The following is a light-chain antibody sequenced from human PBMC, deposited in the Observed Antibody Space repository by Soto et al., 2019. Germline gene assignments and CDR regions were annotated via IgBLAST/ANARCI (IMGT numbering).Light chain of an antibody. Sequence: EIVLTQSPGTLSLSPGERATLSCRASQSVSSSYLAWYQQKPGQAPRLLIYGASSRATGIPDRFSGSGSGTDFTLTISRLEPEDCAGYYCQQYCSSPRITFGQGTRLEIK. CDR1: QSVSSSY. J-gene: IGKJ5*01. CDR3: QQYCSSPRIT. V-gene: IGKV3-20*01. CDR2: GAS.